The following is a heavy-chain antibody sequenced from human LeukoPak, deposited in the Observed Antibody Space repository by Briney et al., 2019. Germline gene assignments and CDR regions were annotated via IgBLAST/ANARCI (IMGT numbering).Heavy chain of an antibody. Sequence: PSETLSLTCTVSGGSISSSSYYWGWIRQPPGKGLEWIGSIYYSGSTYYNPSLKSRVTISVDTSKNQFSLKLSSVTAADTAVYYCARETGELPYYSDYWGQGTLVTVSS. CDR3: ARETGELPYYSDY. CDR2: IYYSGST. J-gene: IGHJ4*02. CDR1: GGSISSSSYY. D-gene: IGHD3-10*01. V-gene: IGHV4-39*07.